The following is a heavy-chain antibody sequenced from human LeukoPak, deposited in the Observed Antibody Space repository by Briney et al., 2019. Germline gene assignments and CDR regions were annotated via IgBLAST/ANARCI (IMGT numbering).Heavy chain of an antibody. D-gene: IGHD2-2*01. V-gene: IGHV3-23*01. Sequence: GGSLRLSCAASGFTFSSYAMRWVRQAPGKGLEWVSAISGSGGSTYYADSVKGRFTISRDNSKNTLYLQMNSLRAEDTAVYYCAKADIVVVPAALFDYWGQGALVTVSS. CDR1: GFTFSSYA. CDR3: AKADIVVVPAALFDY. CDR2: ISGSGGST. J-gene: IGHJ4*02.